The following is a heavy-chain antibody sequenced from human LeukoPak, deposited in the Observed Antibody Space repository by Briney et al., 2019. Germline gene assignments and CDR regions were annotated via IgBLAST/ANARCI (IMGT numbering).Heavy chain of an antibody. J-gene: IGHJ4*02. V-gene: IGHV4-61*05. D-gene: IGHD6-13*01. CDR1: DGSISSSNYY. Sequence: SETLSLTCTVSDGSISSSNYYWGWIRQPPGKGLEWIGYMYYNGNTNYNPSLKSRVTISVDPSKNQFSLKLTSVTTADTAVYYCARDSQLVPRGRFDYWGQGTLVTVSS. CDR2: MYYNGNT. CDR3: ARDSQLVPRGRFDY.